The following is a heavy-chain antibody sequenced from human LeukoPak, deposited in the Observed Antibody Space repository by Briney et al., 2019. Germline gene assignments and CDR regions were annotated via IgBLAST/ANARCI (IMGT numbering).Heavy chain of an antibody. Sequence: SETLSLTCTVSGGSISSYYWSWIRQPPGKGLEWIGYIYYSGSTNYNPSLKSRVTISVDTSKNQFSLKLSSVTAADTAVYYCARGRGGNRYYYYYMDVWGKGTTVTVSS. CDR3: ARGRGGNRYYYYYMDV. V-gene: IGHV4-59*01. CDR2: IYYSGST. CDR1: GGSISSYY. D-gene: IGHD4-23*01. J-gene: IGHJ6*03.